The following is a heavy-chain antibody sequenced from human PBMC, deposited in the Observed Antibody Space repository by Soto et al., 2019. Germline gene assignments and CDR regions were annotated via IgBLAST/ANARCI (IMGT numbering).Heavy chain of an antibody. CDR3: ARGRAARPGGPAAYGMDV. CDR2: IIPIFGTA. J-gene: IGHJ6*02. V-gene: IGHV1-69*13. CDR1: GGTFSSYA. Sequence: SVKVSCKASGGTFSSYAISWVRQAPGQGLEWMGGIIPIFGTANYAQKFQGRVTITADESTSTAYMELSSLRSEDTAVYYCARGRAARPGGPAAYGMDVWGQGTTVTVSS. D-gene: IGHD6-6*01.